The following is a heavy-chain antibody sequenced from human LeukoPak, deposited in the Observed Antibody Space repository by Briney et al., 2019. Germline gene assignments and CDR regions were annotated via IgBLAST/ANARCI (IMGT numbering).Heavy chain of an antibody. CDR1: GGSISSYY. V-gene: IGHV4-59*01. CDR3: ARGPREGAWYFDL. D-gene: IGHD1-26*01. J-gene: IGHJ2*01. CDR2: IYYSGST. Sequence: PSETLSLTCTVSGGSISSYYWSWIRQPPGKGLEWIEYIYYSGSTNYNPSLKSRVTISVDTSKNQFSLKLSSVTAADTAVYYCARGPREGAWYFDLWGRGTLVTVSS.